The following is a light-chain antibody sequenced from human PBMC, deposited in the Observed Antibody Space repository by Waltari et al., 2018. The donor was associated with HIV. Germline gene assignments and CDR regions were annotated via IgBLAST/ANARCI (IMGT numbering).Light chain of an antibody. CDR2: VGTCGIVG. V-gene: IGLV9-49*01. J-gene: IGLJ2*01. CDR1: SGQRPSK. Sequence: QPVLTQQPSASASLGASVTLPCTLSSGQRPSKVDWYQHTPGKGPRFVMRVGTCGIVGAKGDGIPDRFSVLGAGLNRSLTIKNIQEEDESVYHCGADHGSGSNFVSVFGGGTKLTVL. CDR3: GADHGSGSNFVSV.